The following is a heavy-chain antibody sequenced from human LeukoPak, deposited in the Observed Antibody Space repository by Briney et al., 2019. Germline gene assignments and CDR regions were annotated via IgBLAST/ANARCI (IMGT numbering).Heavy chain of an antibody. CDR2: INPSGGST. Sequence: ASVKGSCKASGYTFTSYYMHWVRQAPGQGLEWMGIINPSGGSTSYAQRFQGRVTMTRDTSTSTVYMELSSLRSEDTAVYYCARTRAVAGKEGEFDYWGQGTLVTVSS. CDR3: ARTRAVAGKEGEFDY. D-gene: IGHD6-19*01. CDR1: GYTFTSYY. J-gene: IGHJ4*02. V-gene: IGHV1-46*01.